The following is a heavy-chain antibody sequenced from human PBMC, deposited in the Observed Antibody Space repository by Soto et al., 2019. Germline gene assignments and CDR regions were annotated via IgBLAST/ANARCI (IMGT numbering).Heavy chain of an antibody. V-gene: IGHV3-23*01. J-gene: IGHJ4*02. D-gene: IGHD2-15*01. Sequence: GGSLRLSCAASGFTFSSYAMSWVRQAPGKGLEWVSAISGSGGSTYYADSVKGRFTISRDNSKNTLYLQMNSLRAEDTAVYYCAKEGCSGGSCKRYYFDYWGQGTLVTVSS. CDR2: ISGSGGST. CDR3: AKEGCSGGSCKRYYFDY. CDR1: GFTFSSYA.